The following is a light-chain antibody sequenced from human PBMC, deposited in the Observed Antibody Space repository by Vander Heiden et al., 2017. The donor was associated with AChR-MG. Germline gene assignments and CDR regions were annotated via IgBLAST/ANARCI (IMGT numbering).Light chain of an antibody. Sequence: DIQMTQSPSSLSASVGDRVTISCQASQDIGTFLNWYQQKPGTAPHLLISDVSILERGVSSRFNGSGSGTDFTLTISGLQPEDIATYYCQQDNNLPLTFGGGTKVEI. CDR2: DVS. CDR1: QDIGTF. CDR3: QQDNNLPLT. V-gene: IGKV1-33*01. J-gene: IGKJ4*01.